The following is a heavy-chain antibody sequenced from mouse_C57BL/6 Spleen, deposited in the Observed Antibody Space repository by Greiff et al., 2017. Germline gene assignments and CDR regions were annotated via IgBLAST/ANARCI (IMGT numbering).Heavy chain of an antibody. V-gene: IGHV5-6*01. CDR2: ISSGGSYT. J-gene: IGHJ3*01. Sequence: EVKLMESGGDLVKPGGSLKLSCAASGFTFSSYGMSWVRQTPDKRLEWVATISSGGSYTYYPDSVKGRFTISRDNAKNTLYLQMSSLKSEDTAMYDCARHDGRGFAYWGQGTLVTVSA. D-gene: IGHD2-3*01. CDR1: GFTFSSYG. CDR3: ARHDGRGFAY.